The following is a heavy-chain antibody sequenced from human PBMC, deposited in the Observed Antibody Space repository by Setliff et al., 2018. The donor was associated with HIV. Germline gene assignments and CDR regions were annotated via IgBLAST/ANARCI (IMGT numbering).Heavy chain of an antibody. CDR3: ARALYTNLAHFDY. D-gene: IGHD2-2*02. CDR1: GYTLTSNY. V-gene: IGHV1-46*01. J-gene: IGHJ4*02. CDR2: VNPSDGST. Sequence: ASVKVSCKASGYTLTSNYMHWVRQAPGQGLEWMGIVNPSDGSTIYAQKFQGRVTMTRDTSTSTVYMDLSSLGSEDTAVYYCARALYTNLAHFDYWGQGTLVTSPQ.